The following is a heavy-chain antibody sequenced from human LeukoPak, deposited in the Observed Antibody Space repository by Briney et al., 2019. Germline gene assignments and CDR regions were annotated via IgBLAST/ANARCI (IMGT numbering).Heavy chain of an antibody. CDR1: GVPFTDYV. V-gene: IGHV3-30-3*01. CDR3: ARDPVVGAPGYLDY. CDR2: TSADESIK. J-gene: IGHJ4*02. D-gene: IGHD2-15*01. Sequence: GGSLRLSCTVSGVPFTDYVIHWVRQAPGKGLEWVAVTSADESIKIYNDSVRGRFTISRDNSKNIQYLQMNSVRVEDTAVYYCARDPVVGAPGYLDYWGRGTLVTVSS.